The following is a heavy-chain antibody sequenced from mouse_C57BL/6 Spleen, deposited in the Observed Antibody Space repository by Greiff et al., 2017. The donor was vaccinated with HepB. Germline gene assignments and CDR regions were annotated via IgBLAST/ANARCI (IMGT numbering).Heavy chain of an antibody. J-gene: IGHJ2*01. V-gene: IGHV1-69*01. CDR3: ARSLTGRDLYYFDY. D-gene: IGHD4-1*01. CDR1: GYTFTSYW. Sequence: QVQLQQPGAELVMPGASVKLSCKASGYTFTSYWMHWVKQRPGQGLEWIGEIDPSDSYTNYNQKFKGKSTLTVDKSSSTAYMQLSSLTSEDSAVYYCARSLTGRDLYYFDYWGQGTTLTVAS. CDR2: IDPSDSYT.